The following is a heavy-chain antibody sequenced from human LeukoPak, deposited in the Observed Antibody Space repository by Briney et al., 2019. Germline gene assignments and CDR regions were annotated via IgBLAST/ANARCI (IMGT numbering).Heavy chain of an antibody. J-gene: IGHJ4*02. CDR1: GYTFTGYY. D-gene: IGHD6-13*01. V-gene: IGHV1-2*06. CDR2: INPNSGGT. CDR3: ARTIAAAGDF. Sequence: ASVKVSCKASGYTFTGYYMHWVRQAPGQGLEWMGRINPNSGGTNSAQKFQGRVTMTRDTSINTAYMELNRLRSDDTAVYYCARTIAAAGDFWGQGTLVTVSS.